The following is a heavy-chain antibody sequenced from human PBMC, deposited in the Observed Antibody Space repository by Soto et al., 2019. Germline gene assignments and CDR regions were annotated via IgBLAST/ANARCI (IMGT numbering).Heavy chain of an antibody. V-gene: IGHV1-46*03. J-gene: IGHJ2*01. CDR3: ARVGQLGYFDL. Sequence: QVQLVQSGAEVKKPGASVKVSCKASGYTFTSYYMHWVRQAPGQGLEWMGIINPSGGSTSYAQKFQGRVTMTRDTSTSTVYMELSSPRSEDTAVYYCARVGQLGYFDLWGRGTLVTVSS. CDR1: GYTFTSYY. D-gene: IGHD6-6*01. CDR2: INPSGGST.